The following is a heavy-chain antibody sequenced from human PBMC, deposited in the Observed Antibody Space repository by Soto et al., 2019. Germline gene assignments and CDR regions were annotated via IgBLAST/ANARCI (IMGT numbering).Heavy chain of an antibody. D-gene: IGHD5-18*01. CDR3: ARGPAAMAPYYFDY. J-gene: IGHJ4*02. CDR2: INPNSGGT. CDR1: GYTFTGYY. V-gene: IGHV1-2*04. Sequence: ASVKVSCKASGYTFTGYYMHWVRQAPGQGLEWMGWINPNSGGTNYAQKFQGWVTMTRDTSISTAYMELSRLRSDDTAVYYCARGPAAMAPYYFDYWGQGTLVTVSS.